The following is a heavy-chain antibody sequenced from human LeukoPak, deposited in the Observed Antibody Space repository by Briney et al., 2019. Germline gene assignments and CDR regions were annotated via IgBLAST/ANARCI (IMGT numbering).Heavy chain of an antibody. CDR2: INSDGSST. CDR3: AGYSSVRFDY. J-gene: IGHJ4*02. D-gene: IGHD6-25*01. CDR1: GFTFSSYG. V-gene: IGHV3-74*01. Sequence: GGSLRLSCAASGFTFSSYGMHWVRQAPGKGLVWVSRINSDGSSTSYADSVKGRFTISRDNAKNALYLQMNSLRAEDTAVYYCAGYSSVRFDYWGQGTLVTVSS.